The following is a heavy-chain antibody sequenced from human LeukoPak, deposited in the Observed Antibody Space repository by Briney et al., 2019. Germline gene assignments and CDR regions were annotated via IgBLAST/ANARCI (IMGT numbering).Heavy chain of an antibody. J-gene: IGHJ5*02. CDR3: ARGGYCSGGSCYPNWFDP. CDR2: IIPIFGTA. CDR1: GGTFSSYA. V-gene: IGHV1-69*01. Sequence: RASVKVSCKASGGTFSSYAISWVRQAPGQGLEWMGGIIPIFGTANYAQKFQGRVTITADGSTSTAYMELSSLRSEDTAVYYCARGGYCSGGSCYPNWFDPWGQGTLVTVSS. D-gene: IGHD2-15*01.